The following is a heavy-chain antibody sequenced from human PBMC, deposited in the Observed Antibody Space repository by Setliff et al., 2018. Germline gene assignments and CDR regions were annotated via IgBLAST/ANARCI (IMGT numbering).Heavy chain of an antibody. D-gene: IGHD1-1*01. CDR2: INHSGSG. Sequence: SETLSLTCAVYGGSFSGYYWSWIRQPPGKGLEWFGEINHSGSGDYNPSFKSRVTISVDTSKKQFSLTLTSVTAADTALYYCRQAVVGRDVFDIWGQGTVVTVSS. CDR3: RQAVVGRDVFDI. CDR1: GGSFSGYY. J-gene: IGHJ3*02. V-gene: IGHV4-34*01.